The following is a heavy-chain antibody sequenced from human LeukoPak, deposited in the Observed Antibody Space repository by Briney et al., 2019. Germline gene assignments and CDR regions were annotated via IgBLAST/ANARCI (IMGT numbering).Heavy chain of an antibody. CDR2: IHHSGTT. D-gene: IGHD5-24*01. V-gene: IGHV4-4*02. J-gene: IGHJ5*02. CDR1: GGSIRSSNW. Sequence: PSETLSLTCAVSGGSIRSSNWWSWVRQSPGKGLECIGDIHHSGTTNYSPSLKSRVTISVDTSKNQFSLRLSSVTAADTAVYYCARDNSVRDEAWWFNPWGQGTLVTVSS. CDR3: ARDNSVRDEAWWFNP.